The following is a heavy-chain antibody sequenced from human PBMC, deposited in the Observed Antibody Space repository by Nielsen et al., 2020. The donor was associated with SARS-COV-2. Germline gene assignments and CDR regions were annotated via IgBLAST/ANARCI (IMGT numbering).Heavy chain of an antibody. CDR1: GFTFSSYA. D-gene: IGHD3-10*01. CDR3: TTVWGYYGLDV. CDR2: ISGSGGST. V-gene: IGHV3-23*01. Sequence: GESLKISCAASGFTFSSYAMSWVRQAPGKGLEWVSAISGSGGSTYYADSVKGRFTISRDDSKNTAYLQMNSLKTEDTAVYYCTTVWGYYGLDVWGQGTTVTVSS. J-gene: IGHJ6*02.